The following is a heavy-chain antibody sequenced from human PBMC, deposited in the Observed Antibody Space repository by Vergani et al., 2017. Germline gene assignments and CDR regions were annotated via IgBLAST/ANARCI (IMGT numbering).Heavy chain of an antibody. CDR1: GYTFTSYG. D-gene: IGHD3-16*01. CDR2: ISAYNGNK. J-gene: IGHJ4*02. V-gene: IGHV1-18*01. CDR3: AGDRDMITFGGLYYFDY. Sequence: QVQLVQSGAEVKKPGASVKVSCKASGYTFTSYGISWVRQAPGQGLEWMGWISAYNGNKNYAQKLQGRVTMTTDTSTSTAYMELRSLRSDDTAVYYCAGDRDMITFGGLYYFDYWGQGTLVTVSS.